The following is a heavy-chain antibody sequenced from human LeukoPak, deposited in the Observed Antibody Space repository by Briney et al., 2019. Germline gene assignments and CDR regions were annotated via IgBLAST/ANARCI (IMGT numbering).Heavy chain of an antibody. D-gene: IGHD1-26*01. Sequence: GGSLRLSCAASGFTFSSYAMHWVRQAPGKGLEYVSAISSNGGSTYYANSVKGRFTISRDNSKNTLYLQMGSLRAEDMAVYYCARDRAEVGVGATGRYYYYYMDVWGKGTTVTVSS. CDR2: ISSNGGST. J-gene: IGHJ6*03. CDR1: GFTFSSYA. CDR3: ARDRAEVGVGATGRYYYYYMDV. V-gene: IGHV3-64*01.